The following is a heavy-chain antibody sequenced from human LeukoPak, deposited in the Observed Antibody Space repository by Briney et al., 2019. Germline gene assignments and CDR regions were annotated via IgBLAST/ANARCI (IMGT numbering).Heavy chain of an antibody. CDR2: INHSGST. CDR1: GGPFSGYF. Sequence: TSETLSLTCAVYGGPFSGYFWSWIRQPPGKGLEWIGEINHSGSTNYNPSLKSRVTISVDTSKNQFSLKLSSVTAADTAVYYCARDAGSSSSGTFDYWGQGTLVTVSS. V-gene: IGHV4-34*01. J-gene: IGHJ4*02. D-gene: IGHD6-6*01. CDR3: ARDAGSSSSGTFDY.